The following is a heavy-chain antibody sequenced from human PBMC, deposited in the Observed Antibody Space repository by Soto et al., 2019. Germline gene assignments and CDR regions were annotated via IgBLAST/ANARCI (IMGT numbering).Heavy chain of an antibody. V-gene: IGHV1-2*02. CDR3: ARDPTTVTLGYYYGVDV. CDR2: INPNSGGT. D-gene: IGHD4-17*01. J-gene: IGHJ6*02. CDR1: GYTFTDYY. Sequence: VKVSCKASGYTFTDYYMHWVRQAPGQGLEWMGWINPNSGGTNYAQRFQGRVTMTRDTSISTAYMELSSLTSDDTAVYYCARDPTTVTLGYYYGVDVWGQGTTVTVSS.